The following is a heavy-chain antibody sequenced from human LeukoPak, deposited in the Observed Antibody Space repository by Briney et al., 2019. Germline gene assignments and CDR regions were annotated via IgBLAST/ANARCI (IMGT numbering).Heavy chain of an antibody. J-gene: IGHJ5*02. CDR1: GGSISSGSYY. CDR3: ARDLSPLLAEGDWFDP. D-gene: IGHD3-3*02. V-gene: IGHV4-61*02. CDR2: IYTSGST. Sequence: ASETLSLTCTVSGGSISSGSYYWSWIRQPAGKGLEWIGRIYTSGSTNYNPSLKSRVTISVDTSKNQFSLKLSSVTAADTAVYYCARDLSPLLAEGDWFDPWGQGTLVTVSS.